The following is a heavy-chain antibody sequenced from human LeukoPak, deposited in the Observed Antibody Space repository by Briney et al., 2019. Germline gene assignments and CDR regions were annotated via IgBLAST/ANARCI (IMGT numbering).Heavy chain of an antibody. CDR1: GGSFSGYY. J-gene: IGHJ4*02. D-gene: IGHD4-23*01. CDR2: INHSGST. CDR3: ARVYRPPKDKITVVGGPETLGEFPAPFDY. V-gene: IGHV4-34*01. Sequence: PSETLSLTCAVYGGSFSGYYWSWIRQPPGKGLEWIGEINHSGSTNYNPSLKSRVTISVDTSKNQFSLKLSSVTAADTAVYYCARVYRPPKDKITVVGGPETLGEFPAPFDYWGQGTLVTVSS.